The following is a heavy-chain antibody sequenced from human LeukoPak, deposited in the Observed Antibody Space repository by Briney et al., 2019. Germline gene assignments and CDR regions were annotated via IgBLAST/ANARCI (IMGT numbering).Heavy chain of an antibody. D-gene: IGHD3-16*02. CDR2: INPSGGST. J-gene: IGHJ4*02. CDR3: ARGVDDYVWGSYRSNADY. Sequence: ASVKVSCKASGYTFTSYYMHWVRQAPGQGLEWMGIINPSGGSTSYAQKFQGRVTMTRDTSTSTVYMELSSLRSEDTAVYYCARGVDDYVWGSYRSNADYWGQRTLVTVSS. CDR1: GYTFTSYY. V-gene: IGHV1-46*01.